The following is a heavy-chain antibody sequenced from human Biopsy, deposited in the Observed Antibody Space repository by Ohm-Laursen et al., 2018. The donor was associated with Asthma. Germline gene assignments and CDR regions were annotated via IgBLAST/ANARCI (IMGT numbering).Heavy chain of an antibody. V-gene: IGHV1-69*01. CDR1: GDSLGSFINYA. J-gene: IGHJ6*02. D-gene: IGHD5-12*01. CDR2: LIPVLGTA. CDR3: ARGYSGTDRIVYYYSGMEV. Sequence: SSVKVSCKASGDSLGSFINYAISWVRQAPRQGLEWMGGLIPVLGTADYAPMFEGRVTITADESTSTAYLELTSLRFEDTAVYYCARGYSGTDRIVYYYSGMEVWGQGTTVTVSS.